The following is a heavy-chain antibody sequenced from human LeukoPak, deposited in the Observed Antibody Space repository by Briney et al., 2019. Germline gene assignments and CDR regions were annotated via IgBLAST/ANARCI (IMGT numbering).Heavy chain of an antibody. CDR3: ARDSEWRWLDFDL. CDR2: IHSSGGT. CDR1: GGSISSYY. D-gene: IGHD5-24*01. Sequence: KASETLSLTCTVSGGSISSYYWSWIRQPPGKGLEWIGYIHSSGGTYYKPSLKSRVTISVATSKNHFSLKLSSVTATDTAVYYLARDSEWRWLDFDLRGRGTLVTVSS. V-gene: IGHV4-59*01. J-gene: IGHJ2*01.